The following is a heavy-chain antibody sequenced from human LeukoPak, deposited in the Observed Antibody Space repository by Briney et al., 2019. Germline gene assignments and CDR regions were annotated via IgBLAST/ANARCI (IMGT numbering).Heavy chain of an antibody. J-gene: IGHJ3*02. CDR3: ARAGKIMITMVRGALASRDAFDI. CDR1: GGTFSSYA. V-gene: IGHV1-69*05. Sequence: SVKVSCKASGGTFSSYAISWVRQAPGQGLEWMGGIIPIFGTANYAQKFQGRVTMTRDTSISTAYMELSRLRSDDTAMYYCARAGKIMITMVRGALASRDAFDIWGQGTMVTVSS. CDR2: IIPIFGTA. D-gene: IGHD3-10*01.